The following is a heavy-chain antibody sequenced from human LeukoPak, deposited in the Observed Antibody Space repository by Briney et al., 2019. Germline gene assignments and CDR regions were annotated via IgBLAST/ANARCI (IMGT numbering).Heavy chain of an antibody. CDR2: MNPNSGNT. J-gene: IGHJ4*02. D-gene: IGHD1/OR15-1a*01. CDR1: GGTFSSYA. Sequence: ASVKVSCKASGGTFSSYAISWVRQAPGQGLEWMGWMNPNSGNTGYAQKFQGRVTMTRNTSISTAYMELSSLRSEDTAVYYCARETTGTFIDYWGQGTLVTVSS. CDR3: ARETTGTFIDY. V-gene: IGHV1-8*02.